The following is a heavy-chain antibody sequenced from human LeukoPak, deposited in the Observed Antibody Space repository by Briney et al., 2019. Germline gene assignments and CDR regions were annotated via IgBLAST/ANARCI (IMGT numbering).Heavy chain of an antibody. D-gene: IGHD2-15*01. Sequence: SETLSLTCAVYGGSFSGYCWSWIRQPPGKGLEWIGEINHSGSTNYNPSLKSRVTISVDTSKNQFSLKLSSVTAADTAVYYCARGGDIVVVVAATGAFDIWGQGTMVTVSS. CDR2: INHSGST. V-gene: IGHV4-34*01. J-gene: IGHJ3*02. CDR3: ARGGDIVVVVAATGAFDI. CDR1: GGSFSGYC.